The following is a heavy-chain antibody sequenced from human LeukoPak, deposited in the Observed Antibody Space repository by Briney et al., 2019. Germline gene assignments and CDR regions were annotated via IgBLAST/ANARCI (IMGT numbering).Heavy chain of an antibody. CDR3: GRRFCTGGSCYPDY. Sequence: GASLKVSCKASGYTFTGYYIRWVRLAPGQGLAWMGRINSNNGVSNYAQRFQGRVTMTRDTSISTAYMELSGLTSDDTAVYYCGRRFCTGGSCYPDYWGQGTLVTVSS. J-gene: IGHJ4*02. CDR1: GYTFTGYY. V-gene: IGHV1-2*02. D-gene: IGHD2-15*01. CDR2: INSNNGVS.